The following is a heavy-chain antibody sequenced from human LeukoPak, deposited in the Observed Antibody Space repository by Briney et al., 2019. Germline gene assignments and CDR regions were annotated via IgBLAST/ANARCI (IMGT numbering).Heavy chain of an antibody. CDR3: ARVGKAVAAPLDV. CDR1: GFTFSNYN. V-gene: IGHV3-21*01. D-gene: IGHD6-19*01. CDR2: ISSSNSYM. J-gene: IGHJ6*04. Sequence: GGSLRLSCVASGFTFSNYNMNWVRQAPGKGLEWVSSISSSNSYMYYADSLKGRVTISRDNAKNSLYLQMNSLRAEDTAMYYCARVGKAVAAPLDVWGKGTTVTVSS.